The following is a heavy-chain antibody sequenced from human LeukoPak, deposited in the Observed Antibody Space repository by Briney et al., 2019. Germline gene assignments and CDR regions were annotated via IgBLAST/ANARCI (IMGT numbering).Heavy chain of an antibody. CDR2: IYTSGST. CDR3: VRDTFMGTNRDY. J-gene: IGHJ4*02. CDR1: GGSINNYY. V-gene: IGHV4-4*07. Sequence: SETLSLTCTVSGGSINNYYWSWIRQPAGRGLEWIGRIYTSGSTKYNPSLKSRVTLSLDTSKNLFSLKLTSVTAADTAVYYCVRDTFMGTNRDYWGQGTLVTVSS. D-gene: IGHD1-1*01.